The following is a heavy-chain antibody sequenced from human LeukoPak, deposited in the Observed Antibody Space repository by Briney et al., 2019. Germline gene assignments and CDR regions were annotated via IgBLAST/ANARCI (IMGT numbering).Heavy chain of an antibody. D-gene: IGHD3/OR15-3a*01. Sequence: SETLSLTCTVSGGSISSGGYYWSWIRQHPGKGLEWIGYIYYSGSTYYNPSLKSRVTISVDTSKNQFSLKLSSVTAADTAVYYCARGIVQGPWTRALSWFDPWGQGTLVTVSS. CDR3: ARGIVQGPWTRALSWFDP. J-gene: IGHJ5*02. CDR2: IYYSGST. V-gene: IGHV4-31*03. CDR1: GGSISSGGYY.